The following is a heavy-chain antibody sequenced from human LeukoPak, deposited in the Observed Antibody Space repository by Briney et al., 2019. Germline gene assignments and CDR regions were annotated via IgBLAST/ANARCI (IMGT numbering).Heavy chain of an antibody. D-gene: IGHD6-25*01. CDR3: ARRTAATIDY. J-gene: IGHJ4*02. CDR2: INHSGST. Sequence: PSETLSLTCAVYGGSFSGYDWSWIRQPPGKGLEWIGEINHSGSTNYNPSLKSRVTISVDTSKNQFSLKLSSVTAADTAVYYCARRTAATIDYWGQGTLVTVSS. CDR1: GGSFSGYD. V-gene: IGHV4-34*01.